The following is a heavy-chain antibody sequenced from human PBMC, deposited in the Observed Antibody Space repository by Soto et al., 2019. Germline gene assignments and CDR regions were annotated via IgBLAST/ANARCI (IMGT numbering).Heavy chain of an antibody. Sequence: PSETLSLTCAVYGGSFSGYYWSWIRQPPGKGLEWIGEINHSGSTNYNPSLKSRVTISVDTSKNQFSLKLSSVTAADTAVYYCARACNTVTTDYYYYYMDVWGKGTTVTVSS. CDR3: ARACNTVTTDYYYYYMDV. CDR2: INHSGST. J-gene: IGHJ6*03. V-gene: IGHV4-34*01. CDR1: GGSFSGYY. D-gene: IGHD4-4*01.